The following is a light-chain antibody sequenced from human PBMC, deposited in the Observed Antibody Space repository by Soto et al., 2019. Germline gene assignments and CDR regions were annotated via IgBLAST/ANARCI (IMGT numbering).Light chain of an antibody. CDR3: QQYNNWPPFT. CDR1: QSINSS. Sequence: EIVMTQSPATLSVSPGERATLSCRASQSINSSLAWYQQKPGQAPRLLIYGAFTRAIGIPARFSGSGSGTEVTLTISSLQSEDFAFYYCQQYNNWPPFTFGPGTKVDIK. J-gene: IGKJ3*01. CDR2: GAF. V-gene: IGKV3-15*01.